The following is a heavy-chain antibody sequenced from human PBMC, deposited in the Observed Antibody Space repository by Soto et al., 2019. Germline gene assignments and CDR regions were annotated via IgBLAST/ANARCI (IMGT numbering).Heavy chain of an antibody. D-gene: IGHD6-6*01. CDR3: ARQQSSSSSPHRYYFDY. CDR2: MYYSGST. J-gene: IGHJ4*02. Sequence: QLQLQESGPGLVKPSETLSLTCTVSGGSISSSYSYWGWIRQPPGKGLEWIGSMYYSGSTYYSPSLKNRVTLSVATSKNQFSLKLSSVTAADTAVYFCARQQSSSSSPHRYYFDYWGQGTLVTVSS. V-gene: IGHV4-39*01. CDR1: GGSISSSYSY.